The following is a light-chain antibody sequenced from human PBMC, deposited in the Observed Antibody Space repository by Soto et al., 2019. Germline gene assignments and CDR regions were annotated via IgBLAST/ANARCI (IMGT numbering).Light chain of an antibody. CDR2: DTS. CDR3: QQYNNWPPIT. J-gene: IGKJ5*01. V-gene: IGKV3-15*01. CDR1: QSISSK. Sequence: EIVMTQSPGTLSVSPGERATLSCRASQSISSKLAWYQHRPGQAPRLLIYDTSTRAAGIPARFSGSGSGTEFTLTISSLQSEDFAVYYCQQYNNWPPITFGQGTRLEIK.